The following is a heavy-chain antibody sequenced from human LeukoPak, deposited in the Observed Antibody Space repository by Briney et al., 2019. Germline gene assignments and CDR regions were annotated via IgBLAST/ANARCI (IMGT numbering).Heavy chain of an antibody. CDR3: ATLYSGSFDY. J-gene: IGHJ4*02. CDR1: GYTFTGYY. V-gene: IGHV1-2*02. D-gene: IGHD1-26*01. CDR2: INPYSGGT. Sequence: ASVKVSCKASGYTFTGYYIHWVRQAPGQGLEWMGWINPYSGGTNYAQKFQGRVTMTGDTSISTAFMELSSLRSDDPAVYYCATLYSGSFDYWGQGTLVTVSS.